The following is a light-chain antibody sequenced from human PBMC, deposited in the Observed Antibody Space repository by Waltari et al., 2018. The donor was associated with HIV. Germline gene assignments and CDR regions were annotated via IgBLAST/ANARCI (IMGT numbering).Light chain of an antibody. Sequence: QSALTQPASVSGSPGQTITISCTGTRSDVGAYNLVSWYQQHAGKAPKLMIFEVTKRRSGVSDRFSGSRSGNTASLTISGLQADDEGDYFCCSYTGNGVVFGGGTKLTVL. J-gene: IGLJ2*01. CDR3: CSYTGNGVV. CDR1: RSDVGAYNL. CDR2: EVT. V-gene: IGLV2-23*02.